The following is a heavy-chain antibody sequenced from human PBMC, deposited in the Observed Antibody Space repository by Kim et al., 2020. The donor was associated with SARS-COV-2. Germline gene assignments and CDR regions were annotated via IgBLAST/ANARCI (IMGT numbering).Heavy chain of an antibody. D-gene: IGHD3-16*02. CDR3: ARGRRSTFGGVIVSQRDAFDI. Sequence: SETLSLTCAVYGGSFSGYYWSWIRQPPGKGLEWIGEINHSGSTNYNPSLKSRVTISVDTSKNQFSLKLSSVTAADTAVYYCARGRRSTFGGVIVSQRDAFDIWGQGTMVTVSS. CDR2: INHSGST. V-gene: IGHV4-34*01. CDR1: GGSFSGYY. J-gene: IGHJ3*02.